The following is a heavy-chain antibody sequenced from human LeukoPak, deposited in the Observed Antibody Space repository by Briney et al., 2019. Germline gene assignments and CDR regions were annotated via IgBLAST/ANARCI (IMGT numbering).Heavy chain of an antibody. V-gene: IGHV1-18*01. D-gene: IGHD1-26*01. J-gene: IGHJ6*03. CDR2: ISAYNGNT. CDR3: ARVTELTYYYMDV. Sequence: EASVKVSCKASGYTFTSYGIRWVRQAPGQVLEWMGWISAYNGNTNYAQKLQGRVTMTTDTSTSTAYMELRSLRSDDTAVYYYARVTELTYYYMDVWGKGTTVTVSS. CDR1: GYTFTSYG.